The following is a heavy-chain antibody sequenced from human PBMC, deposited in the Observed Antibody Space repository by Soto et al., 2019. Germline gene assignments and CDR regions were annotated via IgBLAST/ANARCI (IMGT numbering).Heavy chain of an antibody. V-gene: IGHV3-30*18. CDR3: AEDLLRPVSAYGKDG. CDR2: ISYDGSNK. CDR1: GFTFSSYG. D-gene: IGHD6-19*01. J-gene: IGHJ6*02. Sequence: QVQLVESGGGVVQPGRSLRLSCAASGFTFSSYGMHWVRQAPGKGLEWVAVISYDGSNKYYADSVKGRVTDTRDNSKNTLYLQMDSRSAEDPAVYYCAEDLLRPVSAYGKDGWGQGTTVTVSS.